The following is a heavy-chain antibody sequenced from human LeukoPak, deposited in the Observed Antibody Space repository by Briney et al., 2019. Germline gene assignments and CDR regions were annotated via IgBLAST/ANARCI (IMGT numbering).Heavy chain of an antibody. J-gene: IGHJ3*02. Sequence: GRSLRLSCAASGFTFSSYAMHWVRQAPGKGLEWVAVISYDGSNKYYADSVKGRFTISRDNSKNTLYLQMNSLRAEDTAVYYCARGAPYYDFWTERAFDIWGQGTMVTVSS. D-gene: IGHD3-3*01. CDR2: ISYDGSNK. V-gene: IGHV3-30-3*01. CDR1: GFTFSSYA. CDR3: ARGAPYYDFWTERAFDI.